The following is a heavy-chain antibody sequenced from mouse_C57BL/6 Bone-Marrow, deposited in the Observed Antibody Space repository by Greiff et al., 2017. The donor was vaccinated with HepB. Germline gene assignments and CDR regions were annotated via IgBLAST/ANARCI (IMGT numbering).Heavy chain of an antibody. D-gene: IGHD3-2*02. CDR3: ARVSSGYVTWFAY. CDR2: IYPGSGNT. CDR1: GYTFTDYY. Sequence: VQLQQSGAELVRPGASVKLSCKASGYTFTDYYINWVKQRPGQGLEWIARIYPGSGNTYYNEKFKGKATLTAEKSSSTAYMQLSSLTSEDSAVYFCARVSSGYVTWFAYWGQGTLVTVSA. V-gene: IGHV1-76*01. J-gene: IGHJ3*01.